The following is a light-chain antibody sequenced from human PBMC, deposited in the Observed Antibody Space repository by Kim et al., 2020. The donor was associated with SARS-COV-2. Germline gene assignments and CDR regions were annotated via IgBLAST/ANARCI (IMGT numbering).Light chain of an antibody. V-gene: IGLV2-14*04. CDR1: SSDVGGYNY. Sequence: GQSITISCTGTSSDVGGYNYVSWYQQHPGKAPKLIIYDVTKRPSGVSNRFSGSKSDNTASLTISGLQAEDEADYYCSSYTTTSLRVFGGGTKVTVL. CDR3: SSYTTTSLRV. CDR2: DVT. J-gene: IGLJ1*01.